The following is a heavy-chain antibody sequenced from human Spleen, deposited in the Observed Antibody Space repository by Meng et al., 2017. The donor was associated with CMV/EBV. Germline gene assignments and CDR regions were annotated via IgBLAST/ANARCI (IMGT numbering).Heavy chain of an antibody. J-gene: IGHJ6*02. CDR3: ASGGAYCGGDCSHYYYYGMDV. CDR1: GGSFSGYY. Sequence: GSLRLSCAVYGGSFSGYYWSWIRQPPGMGAGVEWKIRHSGSTNYNPSLKRRVTKSVDTSKNQFSLKLSSVTAADTAVYYCASGGAYCGGDCSHYYYYGMDVWGQGTTVTVSS. D-gene: IGHD2-21*01. CDR2: IRHSGST. V-gene: IGHV4-34*01.